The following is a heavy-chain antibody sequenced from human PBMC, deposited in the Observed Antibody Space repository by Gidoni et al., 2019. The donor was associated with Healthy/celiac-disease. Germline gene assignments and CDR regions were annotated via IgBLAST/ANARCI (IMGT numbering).Heavy chain of an antibody. V-gene: IGHV3-30*03. CDR2: ISYDGSNK. J-gene: IGHJ4*02. D-gene: IGHD3-3*01. Sequence: QVQLVESGGGVFQPGRSLRLSCAASGFPFSSYGMPWVRQAPGKGLEWVAVISYDGSNKYYADSVKGRFTISRDNSKNTLYLQMNSLRAEDTAVYYCARDRKALRFLEWLFGAYFDYWGQGTLVTVSS. CDR3: ARDRKALRFLEWLFGAYFDY. CDR1: GFPFSSYG.